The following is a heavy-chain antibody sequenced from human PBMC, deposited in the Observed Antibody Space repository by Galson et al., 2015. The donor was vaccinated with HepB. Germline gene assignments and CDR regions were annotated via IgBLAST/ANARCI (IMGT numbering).Heavy chain of an antibody. D-gene: IGHD5-24*01. CDR1: GGSISNGGYS. CDR2: IYHSGST. Sequence: LSLTCAVSGGSISNGGYSWSWIRQPPGKDLEWIGYIYHSGSTYYNPSLKSRVTISVDRSKNQFSLKLSSVTAADTAVYYCARDREGFDPWGQGTLVTVSS. J-gene: IGHJ5*02. V-gene: IGHV4-30-2*01. CDR3: ARDREGFDP.